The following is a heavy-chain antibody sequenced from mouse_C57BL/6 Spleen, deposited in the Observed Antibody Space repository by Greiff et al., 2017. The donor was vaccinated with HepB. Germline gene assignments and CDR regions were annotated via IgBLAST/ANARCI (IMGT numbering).Heavy chain of an antibody. D-gene: IGHD3-3*01. J-gene: IGHJ2*01. CDR3: AREGGRLRADY. Sequence: VQLQQSGPELVKPGASVKISCKASGYAFSSSWMNWVKQRPGKGLEWIGRIYPGDGDTNYNGKFKGKATLTADKSSSTAYMQLSSLTSEDSAVYFCAREGGRLRADYWGQGTTLTVSS. CDR1: GYAFSSSW. CDR2: IYPGDGDT. V-gene: IGHV1-82*01.